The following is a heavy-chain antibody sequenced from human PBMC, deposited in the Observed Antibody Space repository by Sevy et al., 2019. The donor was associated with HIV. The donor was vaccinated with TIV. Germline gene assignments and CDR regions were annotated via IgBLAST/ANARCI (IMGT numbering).Heavy chain of an antibody. CDR1: GFTFNNYW. Sequence: GGSLRLSCAASGFTFNNYWMSWVRQAPGKGLEWVANIRQDGSEKYYVESVKGRFNISRDNAKNSLFLQMNSLRAEDTAVYYCASSRTTSFGWDWGQGTLVTVSS. D-gene: IGHD1-26*01. V-gene: IGHV3-7*01. J-gene: IGHJ4*02. CDR3: ASSRTTSFGWD. CDR2: IRQDGSEK.